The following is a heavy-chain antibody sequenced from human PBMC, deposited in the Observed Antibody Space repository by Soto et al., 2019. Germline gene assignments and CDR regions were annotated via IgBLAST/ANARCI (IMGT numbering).Heavy chain of an antibody. CDR2: VHYSGSA. CDR3: ARHRWGSGSYSGLLDF. CDR1: GGSISTSSYF. V-gene: IGHV4-39*01. D-gene: IGHD3-10*01. J-gene: IGHJ4*02. Sequence: QLQLQESGPGLVKPSETLSLTCSVSGGSISTSSYFWGWIRQPPGKGLEWVGAVHYSGSANYRSSRQGRVTTSVDTSQNQFSLRLRSVTAADTAVYYCARHRWGSGSYSGLLDFWGQGALVTVSS.